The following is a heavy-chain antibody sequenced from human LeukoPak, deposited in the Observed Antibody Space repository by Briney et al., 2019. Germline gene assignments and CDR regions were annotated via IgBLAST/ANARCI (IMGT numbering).Heavy chain of an antibody. CDR2: ISGSGGST. D-gene: IGHD3-22*01. CDR1: GFSVSSNY. Sequence: GGSLRLSCAASGFSVSSNYMTWVRQAPGKGLEWVSAISGSGGSTYYADSVKGRFTISRDNSKNTLYLQMNSLRAEDTAVYYCAKDYMIVVVITAYYFDYWGQGTLVTVSS. J-gene: IGHJ4*02. CDR3: AKDYMIVVVITAYYFDY. V-gene: IGHV3-23*01.